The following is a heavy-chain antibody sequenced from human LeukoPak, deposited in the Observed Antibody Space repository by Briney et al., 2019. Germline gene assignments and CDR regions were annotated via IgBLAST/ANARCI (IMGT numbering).Heavy chain of an antibody. CDR3: ARDQYLLWFGETHGGPYNWFDP. CDR1: RYTFTSYG. J-gene: IGHJ5*02. D-gene: IGHD3-10*01. CDR2: ISAYNGNT. V-gene: IGHV1-18*01. Sequence: ASVKVSCKASRYTFTSYGIRRVRQAPRQGLEWMGWISAYNGNTNYAQKLQGRVTMTTDTSTSTAYMELRSLRSDDTAVYYCARDQYLLWFGETHGGPYNWFDPWGQGTLVTVSS.